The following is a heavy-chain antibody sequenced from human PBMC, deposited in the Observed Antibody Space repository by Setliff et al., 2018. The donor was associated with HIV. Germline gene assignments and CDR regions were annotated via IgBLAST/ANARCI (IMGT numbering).Heavy chain of an antibody. Sequence: LPETLSLTCAVYGGSFPAYYWNWIRQPPGKGLEWIGEINYEGDTTYNPSLKSRVNMFIDTSKKQFSLKVASVTAADTAVYYCVRQHGDYAFDPWGQGTLVTVSS. CDR1: GGSFPAYY. CDR3: VRQHGDYAFDP. J-gene: IGHJ5*02. CDR2: INYEGDT. D-gene: IGHD4-17*01. V-gene: IGHV4-34*01.